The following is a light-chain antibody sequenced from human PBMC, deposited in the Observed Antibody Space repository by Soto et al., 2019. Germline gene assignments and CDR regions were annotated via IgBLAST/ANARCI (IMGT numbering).Light chain of an antibody. CDR2: EGS. CDR3: CSYAGSSTYV. CDR1: SGDVGYYNL. Sequence: QSVLTQPASVSGSPGQSITISCTGTSGDVGYYNLVSWYQQHPGKAPKLMIFEGSKRPSGVSYRFSGSKSGNTASLTISGLQAEDEADYYCCSYAGSSTYVFGSGTKVTVL. J-gene: IGLJ1*01. V-gene: IGLV2-23*01.